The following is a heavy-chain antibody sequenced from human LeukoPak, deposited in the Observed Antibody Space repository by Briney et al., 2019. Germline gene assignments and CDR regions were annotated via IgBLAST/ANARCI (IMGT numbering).Heavy chain of an antibody. CDR2: IKQDGSEK. CDR3: AREDASSGWYFDY. D-gene: IGHD6-19*01. CDR1: GFTFSSYW. Sequence: GGSLRLSCAASGFTFSSYWMSWVRQAPGKGLEWVANIKQDGSEKYYVDSVKGRFTISRDNAKNSLYLQMNSLRAEDTAVYYCAREDASSGWYFDYWGQGTLVTVSS. V-gene: IGHV3-7*01. J-gene: IGHJ4*02.